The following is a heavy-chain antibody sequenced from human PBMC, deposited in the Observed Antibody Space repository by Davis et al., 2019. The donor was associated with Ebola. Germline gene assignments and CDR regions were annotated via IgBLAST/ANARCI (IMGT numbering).Heavy chain of an antibody. CDR3: AREDCGGDCYSGGYDY. D-gene: IGHD2-21*02. Sequence: GSLRLSCAASGFTFSSYEMNWVRQAPGKGLEWVSYISSSGSNIKYADSVKGRFTISRDNAKNSLYLQMNSLRAEDTAVYYCAREDCGGDCYSGGYDYWGQGTLVTVSS. V-gene: IGHV3-48*03. CDR1: GFTFSSYE. CDR2: ISSSGSNI. J-gene: IGHJ4*02.